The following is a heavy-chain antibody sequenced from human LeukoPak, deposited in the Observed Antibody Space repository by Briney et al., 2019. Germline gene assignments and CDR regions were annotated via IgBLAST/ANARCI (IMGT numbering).Heavy chain of an antibody. CDR3: AVGVRYCSSTSCYAPYYYYYMDV. V-gene: IGHV1-69*06. Sequence: SVKVSCKAPGGTFSSYAISWVRQAPGQGLEWMGGIIPIFGTANYAQKFQGRVTITADKSTSTAYMELSSLRSEDTAVYYCAVGVRYCSSTSCYAPYYYYYMDVWGKGTTVTISS. D-gene: IGHD2-2*01. CDR2: IIPIFGTA. CDR1: GGTFSSYA. J-gene: IGHJ6*03.